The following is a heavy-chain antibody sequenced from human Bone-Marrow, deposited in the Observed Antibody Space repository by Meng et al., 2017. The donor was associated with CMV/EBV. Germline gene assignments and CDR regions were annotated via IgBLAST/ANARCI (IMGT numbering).Heavy chain of an antibody. CDR3: ARGPRYYCSSTSCYTLDNWFDP. V-gene: IGHV4-34*01. CDR1: GGSISSYY. J-gene: IGHJ5*02. Sequence: SETLSLTCTVSGGSISSYYWSWIRQPPGKGLEWIGEINHSGSTNYNPSLKSRVTISVDTSKNQFSLKLSSVTAADTAVYYCARGPRYYCSSTSCYTLDNWFDPWGQGTLVTVSS. D-gene: IGHD2-2*02. CDR2: INHSGST.